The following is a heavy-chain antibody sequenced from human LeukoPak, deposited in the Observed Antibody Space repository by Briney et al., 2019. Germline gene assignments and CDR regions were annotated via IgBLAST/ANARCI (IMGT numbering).Heavy chain of an antibody. V-gene: IGHV1-69*06. CDR1: GGTFSSYA. D-gene: IGHD6-13*01. CDR3: ASPIAAAGTLFDY. J-gene: IGHJ4*02. Sequence: GASVKVSCKPSGGTFSSYAISWVRQAPGQGLEWMGGIIPIFGTANYAQKFQGRVTITADKSTRTAYMELSSLRSEDTAVYYCASPIAAAGTLFDYWGQGNLVTVSS. CDR2: IIPIFGTA.